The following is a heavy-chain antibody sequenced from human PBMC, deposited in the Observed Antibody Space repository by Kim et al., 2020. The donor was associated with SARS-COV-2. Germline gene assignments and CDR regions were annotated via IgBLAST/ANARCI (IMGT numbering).Heavy chain of an antibody. D-gene: IGHD1-26*01. CDR3: VTESSGSFPQ. J-gene: IGHJ1*01. Sequence: GTTAHAASVKGRLTISRDASKNTLALQMNSLRTEDTAVYFCVTESSGSFPQWGQGTLVTVSS. V-gene: IGHV3-15*05. CDR2: GTT.